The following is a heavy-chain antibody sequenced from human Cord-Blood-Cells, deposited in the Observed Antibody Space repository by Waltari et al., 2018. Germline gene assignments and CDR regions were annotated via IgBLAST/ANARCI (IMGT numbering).Heavy chain of an antibody. D-gene: IGHD5-12*01. CDR3: AESIRGSLDY. Sequence: QVQLVQSGAEVKKPGSSVKVSCKASGGTFSSYAISWVGQAPGQGLEWMGRFIPILGIANYAQKFQGRVTITADKSTSTAYMELSSLRSEDTAVYYCAESIRGSLDYWGQGTLVTVSS. V-gene: IGHV1-69*09. CDR2: FIPILGIA. J-gene: IGHJ4*02. CDR1: GGTFSSYA.